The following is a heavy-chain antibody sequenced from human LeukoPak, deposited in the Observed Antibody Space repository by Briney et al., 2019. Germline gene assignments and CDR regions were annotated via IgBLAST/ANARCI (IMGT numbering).Heavy chain of an antibody. V-gene: IGHV3-30*02. Sequence: GGSLRLSCAASGFTFSSYGMHWVRQAPGKGLEWVTFIQYDGTDKFYADSVKGRFTISRDNSKNTLYLQMNSLRAEDTAVYYCAKDGFAIFGVAHFDYWGQGTLVTVSS. CDR3: AKDGFAIFGVAHFDY. D-gene: IGHD3-3*01. CDR2: IQYDGTDK. J-gene: IGHJ4*02. CDR1: GFTFSSYG.